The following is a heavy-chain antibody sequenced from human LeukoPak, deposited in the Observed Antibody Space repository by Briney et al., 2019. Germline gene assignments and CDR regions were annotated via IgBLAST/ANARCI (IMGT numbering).Heavy chain of an antibody. J-gene: IGHJ6*03. Sequence: SETLSLTCTVSGGSISSYYWSWIRQPAGKGLEWIGRIYTSGSTNYNPSLKSRVTISVDESKNQFSLKLSSVTAADTAVYYCARGGQPIVGAGLNPALYYMDVWGKGTTVTVSS. CDR1: GGSISSYY. V-gene: IGHV4-4*07. CDR2: IYTSGST. D-gene: IGHD1-26*01. CDR3: ARGGQPIVGAGLNPALYYMDV.